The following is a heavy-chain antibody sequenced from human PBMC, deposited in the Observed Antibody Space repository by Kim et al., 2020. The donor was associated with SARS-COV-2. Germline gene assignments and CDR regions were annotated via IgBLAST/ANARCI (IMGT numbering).Heavy chain of an antibody. CDR2: IYYSGST. CDR3: AGAGLRLGELSLTYWYFDL. J-gene: IGHJ2*01. Sequence: SETLSLTCTVSGGSISSSSYYWGWIRQPPGKGLEWIGNIYYSGSTYYNPSLKSRVTISVDTSKNQFSLKLSSVTAADTAVYYCAGAGLRLGELSLTYWYFDLWGRGTLAT. CDR1: GGSISSSSYY. V-gene: IGHV4-39*01. D-gene: IGHD3-16*02.